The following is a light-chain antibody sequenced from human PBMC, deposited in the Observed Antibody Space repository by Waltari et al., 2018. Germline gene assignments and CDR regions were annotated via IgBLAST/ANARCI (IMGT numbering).Light chain of an antibody. Sequence: DIQLAQSPSSLSASVGDTVTITCRASQSITTALNGYQHRPGQVPRLLSYAASSWPGGVLARFSGSGSGTDFTLTINGLQPEDFATYYCQDSYSTLSFVFGPGTRVDVK. V-gene: IGKV1-39*01. J-gene: IGKJ3*01. CDR1: QSITTA. CDR2: AAS. CDR3: QDSYSTLSFV.